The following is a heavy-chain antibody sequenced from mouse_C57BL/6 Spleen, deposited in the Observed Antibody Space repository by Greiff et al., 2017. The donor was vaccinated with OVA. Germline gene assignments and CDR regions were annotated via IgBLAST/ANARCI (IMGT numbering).Heavy chain of an antibody. CDR1: GYTFTSYW. CDR3: ARDGHYYGSSLFDY. Sequence: QVQLQQPGAELVKPGASVKLSCKASGYTFTSYWMHWVKQRPGQGLEWIGMIHPNSGSTNYNEKFKSKATLTVDKSSSTAYMQLSSLTSEDSAVYYCARDGHYYGSSLFDYWGQGTTLTVSS. J-gene: IGHJ2*01. D-gene: IGHD1-1*01. CDR2: IHPNSGST. V-gene: IGHV1-64*01.